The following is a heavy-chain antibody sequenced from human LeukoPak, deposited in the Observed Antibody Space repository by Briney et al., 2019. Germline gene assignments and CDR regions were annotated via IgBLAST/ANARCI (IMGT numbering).Heavy chain of an antibody. D-gene: IGHD3-10*01. CDR1: GGYISSYY. CDR2: IYYSGST. V-gene: IGHV4-59*01. J-gene: IGHJ4*02. Sequence: SSETLSLTCSVSGGYISSYYWSWIRQPPGKGLEWIGYIYYSGSTNYNPPLKSRVTISVDTSKNQFSLKLTSVTAADTAVYYCARLTPDGSGLDYWGQGTLVTVSS. CDR3: ARLTPDGSGLDY.